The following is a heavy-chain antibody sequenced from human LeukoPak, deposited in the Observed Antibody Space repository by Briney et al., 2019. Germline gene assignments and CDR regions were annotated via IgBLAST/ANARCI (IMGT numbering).Heavy chain of an antibody. Sequence: ESGPTLVNPTQTLTLTCTFSGFSLNTRGVGVGWIRQPPSAAMECLALIYWDDDRRYSPSLKSRLTITKDTSKNEVVLTMTNMDPVDTATYYCAHRKNYYDSSVFDYWGQGTLVTDS. CDR1: GFSLNTRGVG. V-gene: IGHV2-5*02. D-gene: IGHD3-22*01. J-gene: IGHJ4*02. CDR3: AHRKNYYDSSVFDY. CDR2: IYWDDDR.